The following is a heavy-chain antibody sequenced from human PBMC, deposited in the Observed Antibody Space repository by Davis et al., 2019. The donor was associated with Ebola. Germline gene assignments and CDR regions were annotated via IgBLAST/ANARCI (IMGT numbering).Heavy chain of an antibody. V-gene: IGHV5-51*01. CDR1: GNRFSSHW. CDR2: IYTGDSDT. D-gene: IGHD1-20*01. CDR3: ATLRRTITGMDDGFDI. J-gene: IGHJ3*02. Sequence: KVSCKDSGNRFSSHWIGWVRQMPGKGLEWMGIIYTGDSDTRYSPSFRGQVTISADKSIKTAFLQWSSLKASDTAIYYCATLRRTITGMDDGFDIWGQGTKVTVSS.